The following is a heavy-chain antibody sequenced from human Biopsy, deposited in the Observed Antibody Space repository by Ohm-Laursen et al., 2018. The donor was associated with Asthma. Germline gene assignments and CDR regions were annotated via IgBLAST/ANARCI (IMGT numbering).Heavy chain of an antibody. CDR2: LYPLGQA. J-gene: IGHJ4*02. CDR1: GGPLRVRNC. D-gene: IGHD3-22*01. CDR3: ARRWRSYDSSNYYLDQ. Sequence: PGTLSLTCTVSGGPLRVRNCCSWVRPPPGRGLAWLGPLYPLGQATYNKALKSRVTMSVDKSPNQFSLKLTSVTAADTAVYFCARRWRSYDSSNYYLDQWGQGTLVTVSS. V-gene: IGHV4-4*01.